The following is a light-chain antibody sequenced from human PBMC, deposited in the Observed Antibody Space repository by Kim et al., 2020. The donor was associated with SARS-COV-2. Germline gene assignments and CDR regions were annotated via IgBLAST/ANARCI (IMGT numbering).Light chain of an antibody. CDR2: YDD. Sequence: ELTQPPSMSQAPGQTVTISCSGSSSNIENNAVNWFQQLPGQPPRLLIYYDDLLPSGVSNRFPGSKSGSSASLAISGLRSEDEADYYCAAWDDNVNGLLFGGGTKVTVL. V-gene: IGLV1-36*01. J-gene: IGLJ2*01. CDR1: SSNIENNA. CDR3: AAWDDNVNGLL.